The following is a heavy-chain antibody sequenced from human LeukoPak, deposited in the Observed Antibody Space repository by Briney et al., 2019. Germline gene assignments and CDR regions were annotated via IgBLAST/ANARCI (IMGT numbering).Heavy chain of an antibody. D-gene: IGHD5-18*01. V-gene: IGHV1-24*01. CDR1: GYTLTELS. CDR3: ATALGYSYGFDY. J-gene: IGHJ4*02. Sequence: ASVKVSCKVSGYTLTELSMHWVRQAPGKGLEWMGGFDPEDGETTYAQKFQGRVTMTEDTSTDTAYMELSSLRSEDTAVYYCATALGYSYGFDYWGQGTLVTVSS. CDR2: FDPEDGET.